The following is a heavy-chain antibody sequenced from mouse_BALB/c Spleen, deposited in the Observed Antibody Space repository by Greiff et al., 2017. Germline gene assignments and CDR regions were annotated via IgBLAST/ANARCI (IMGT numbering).Heavy chain of an antibody. D-gene: IGHD2-14*01. CDR2: ISSGGSYT. CDR1: GFTFSSYG. CDR3: ARQGEVRWYFDV. Sequence: DVMLVESGGDLVKPGGSLKLSCAASGFTFSSYGMSWVRQTPDKRLEWVATISSGGSYTYYPDSVKGRFTISRDNAKNTLYLQMSSLKSEDTAMYYCARQGEVRWYFDVWGAGTTVTVSS. V-gene: IGHV5-6*02. J-gene: IGHJ1*01.